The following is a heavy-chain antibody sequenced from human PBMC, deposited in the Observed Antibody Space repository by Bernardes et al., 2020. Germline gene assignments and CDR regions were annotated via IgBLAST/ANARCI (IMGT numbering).Heavy chain of an antibody. D-gene: IGHD3-10*01. J-gene: IGHJ6*04. Sequence: SVKVSCKASGGTFSSYAISWVRQAPGQGLEWMGGIIPIFGTANYAQKFQGRVTITADESTSTAYMELSSLRSEDTAVYYCARDLRITMVQGVLYGMDVWGKGTTVTVSS. CDR3: ARDLRITMVQGVLYGMDV. CDR1: GGTFSSYA. CDR2: IIPIFGTA. V-gene: IGHV1-69*13.